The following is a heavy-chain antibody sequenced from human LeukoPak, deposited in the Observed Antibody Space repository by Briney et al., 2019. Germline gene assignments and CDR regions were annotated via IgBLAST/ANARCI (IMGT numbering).Heavy chain of an antibody. V-gene: IGHV3-20*04. CDR2: INWNGGST. CDR3: ARDTYSSGSGDY. D-gene: IGHD6-19*01. Sequence: PGGSLRLSCEASGFTLDHYGMGWVRQAPGKGLEWVSGINWNGGSTGYADSVKGRFTISRDNAKNSLYLQMNSLRAEDTALYYCARDTYSSGSGDYWGQGTLVTVSS. J-gene: IGHJ4*02. CDR1: GFTLDHYG.